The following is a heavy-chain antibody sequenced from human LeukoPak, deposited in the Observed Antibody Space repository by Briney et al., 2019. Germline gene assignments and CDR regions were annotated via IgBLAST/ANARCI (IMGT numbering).Heavy chain of an antibody. CDR1: GDSVSSNSVA. V-gene: IGHV6-1*01. CDR3: ARRLTQYDCFDP. D-gene: IGHD2-2*01. J-gene: IGHJ5*02. Sequence: SQTLSLTCAISGDSVSSNSVAWNWIRQSPSRGVEWLGRTYYRSTVYNDYAVSVRGRITVNPDTSKTQFSLHLNSVTPEDTAVYYCARRLTQYDCFDPWGQGILVTVSS. CDR2: TYYRSTVYN.